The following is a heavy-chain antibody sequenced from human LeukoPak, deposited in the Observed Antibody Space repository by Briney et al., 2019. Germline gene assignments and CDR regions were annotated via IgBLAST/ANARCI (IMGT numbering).Heavy chain of an antibody. CDR3: ARGDKQLLFKRNKGGFDP. D-gene: IGHD1-1*01. Sequence: SETLSLTCGVYGGSFSGYYWSWIRQPPGKGLEWIGEIVHSGSTNYNPSLKSRVTISVDTSKNQFSLKLTSVTAADTAVYYCARGDKQLLFKRNKGGFDPWGQGTLVTVSS. CDR2: IVHSGST. CDR1: GGSFSGYY. V-gene: IGHV4-34*01. J-gene: IGHJ5*02.